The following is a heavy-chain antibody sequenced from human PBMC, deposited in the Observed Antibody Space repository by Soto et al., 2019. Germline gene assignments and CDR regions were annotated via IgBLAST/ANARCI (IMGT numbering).Heavy chain of an antibody. CDR3: AKSPDLTGYYDYFDY. CDR2: ISWNSGSI. J-gene: IGHJ4*02. V-gene: IGHV3-9*01. D-gene: IGHD3-9*01. Sequence: DVQLVESGGGLVQPGRSLRLSCAASGFTFDDYAMHWVRQAPGKGLEWVSGISWNSGSIGYADSVKGRFTISRDNAKNSLYLQMNSLRAEDTALYYCAKSPDLTGYYDYFDYWGQGTLVTVSS. CDR1: GFTFDDYA.